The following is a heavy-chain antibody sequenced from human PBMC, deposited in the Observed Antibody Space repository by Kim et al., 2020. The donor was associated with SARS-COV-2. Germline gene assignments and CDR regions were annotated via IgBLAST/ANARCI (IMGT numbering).Heavy chain of an antibody. CDR3: ARGMTRRFGELLTSYYYGMDV. CDR1: GFTFSSYG. D-gene: IGHD3-10*01. Sequence: GGSLRLSCAASGFTFSSYGMHWVRQAPGKGLEWVAVISYDGSNKYYADSVKGRFTISRDNSKNTLYLQMNSLRAEDTAVYYCARGMTRRFGELLTSYYYGMDVWGQGTTVTVSS. V-gene: IGHV3-33*05. J-gene: IGHJ6*02. CDR2: ISYDGSNK.